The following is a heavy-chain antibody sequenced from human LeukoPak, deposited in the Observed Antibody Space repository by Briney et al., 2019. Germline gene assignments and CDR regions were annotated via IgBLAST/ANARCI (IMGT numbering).Heavy chain of an antibody. D-gene: IGHD1-7*01. V-gene: IGHV3-7*01. J-gene: IGHJ5*02. CDR2: IKQDGSEK. CDR1: GFTFSSYW. Sequence: RGSLRLSCAASGFTFSSYWMSWVRQAPGKGLEWVANIKQDGSEKYYVDSVKGRFTISRDNAKNSLYLQMNSLRAEDTAVYYCARDQLELPDWFDPWGQGTLVTVSS. CDR3: ARDQLELPDWFDP.